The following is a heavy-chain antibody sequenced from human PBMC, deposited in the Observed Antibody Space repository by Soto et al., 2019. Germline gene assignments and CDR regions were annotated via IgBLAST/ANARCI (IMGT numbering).Heavy chain of an antibody. J-gene: IGHJ5*02. D-gene: IGHD2-15*01. CDR3: ARGRRKCSGGSCYSSGWFDP. Sequence: QVQLQQWGAGLLKPSETLSLTCAVYGGSFSGYYWSWIRQPPGKGLAWIGEINHSGSTNYNPSLKSRGTISVDTSKNQFSLKLSSVTAADTAVYYCARGRRKCSGGSCYSSGWFDPWGQGTLVTVSS. CDR1: GGSFSGYY. V-gene: IGHV4-34*01. CDR2: INHSGST.